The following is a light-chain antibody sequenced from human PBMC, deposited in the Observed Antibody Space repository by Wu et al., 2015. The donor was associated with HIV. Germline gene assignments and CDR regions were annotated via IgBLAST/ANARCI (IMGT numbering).Light chain of an antibody. V-gene: IGKV1-9*01. CDR3: QQLNGYLT. CDR2: AAS. Sequence: DIQLTQSPSFLSASVGDRVTITCRASQGISSYLAWYQQKPGKAPKLLIYAASTLHSGVPSRFSGSGSGTEFTLTISSLQPEDFATYYCQQLNGYLTFGGGTKVEDQT. J-gene: IGKJ4*01. CDR1: QGISSY.